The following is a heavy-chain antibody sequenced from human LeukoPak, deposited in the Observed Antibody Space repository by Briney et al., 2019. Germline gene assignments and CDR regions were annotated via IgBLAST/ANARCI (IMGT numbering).Heavy chain of an antibody. V-gene: IGHV1-2*02. CDR3: ARDESVLRYYFDY. CDR1: GYTFTGYY. CDR2: INPNSGGT. Sequence: GASVKVSCKASGYTFTGYYMHWVRQAPGQGLEWMGWINPNSGGTTYAQKFQGRVTMTRDTSISTAYMELSRLRSDDTAVYYCARDESVLRYYFDYWGQGTLVTVSS. D-gene: IGHD2-15*01. J-gene: IGHJ4*02.